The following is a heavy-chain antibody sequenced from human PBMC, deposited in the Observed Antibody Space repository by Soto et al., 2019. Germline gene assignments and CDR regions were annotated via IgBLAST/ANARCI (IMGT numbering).Heavy chain of an antibody. J-gene: IGHJ4*02. CDR2: IYPGDSDI. V-gene: IGHV5-51*01. CDR3: AKTSGRYLFSFGY. CDR1: GYTFTSYW. Sequence: GESLKISCKGSGYTFTSYWIGWVRQMPGKGLEWMGNIYPGDSDIRYSPSFQGQVTISADKSINTAYLQWSSLKASDSAKYYCAKTSGRYLFSFGYWGQGTLVTVSS. D-gene: IGHD1-26*01.